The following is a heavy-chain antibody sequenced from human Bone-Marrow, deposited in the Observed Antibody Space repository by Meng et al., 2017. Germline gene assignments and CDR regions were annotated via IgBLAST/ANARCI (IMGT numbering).Heavy chain of an antibody. CDR1: GITFNYAW. CDR2: IKSKSDGGTA. CDR3: ANEPYYYDSSGYYQKPDETMEPTITIDY. D-gene: IGHD3-22*01. J-gene: IGHJ4*02. V-gene: IGHV3-15*01. Sequence: GESLKISCAASGITFNYAWMSWVRQAPGKGLEWVGRIKSKSDGGTADYGAPVKGRFTISRDDSKNTLYLQMNSLRAEDTAVYYCANEPYYYDSSGYYQKPDETMEPTITIDYWGQGTLVTVSS.